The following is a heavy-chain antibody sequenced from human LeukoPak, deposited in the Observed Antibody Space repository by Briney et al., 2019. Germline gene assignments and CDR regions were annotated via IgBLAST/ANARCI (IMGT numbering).Heavy chain of an antibody. V-gene: IGHV3-30*18. J-gene: IGHJ6*02. CDR1: GFTFSSYG. CDR2: ISYDGSNK. CDR3: AKGVTMVRGVIKSSYYGMDV. D-gene: IGHD3-10*01. Sequence: GGSLRLSCAASGFTFSSYGMHWVRQAPGKGLEWVAVISYDGSNKCYADSVKGRFTISRDNSKNTLYLQMNSLRAEDTAVYYCAKGVTMVRGVIKSSYYGMDVWGQGTTVTVSS.